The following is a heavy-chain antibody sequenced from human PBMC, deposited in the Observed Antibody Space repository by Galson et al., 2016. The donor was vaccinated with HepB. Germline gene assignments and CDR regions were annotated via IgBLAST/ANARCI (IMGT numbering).Heavy chain of an antibody. CDR1: GYTFTGFY. D-gene: IGHD1-26*01. Sequence: SVKVSCKASGYTFTGFYMHWVRQAPGQGLEWMGRINLNSGGTKYAQKFQIRVTMTWDTSSSTAYMELNRLTSDDTAVYYCARDRARSGSSYNWFDPWGQGTLVTVSS. CDR2: INLNSGGT. J-gene: IGHJ5*02. V-gene: IGHV1-2*06. CDR3: ARDRARSGSSYNWFDP.